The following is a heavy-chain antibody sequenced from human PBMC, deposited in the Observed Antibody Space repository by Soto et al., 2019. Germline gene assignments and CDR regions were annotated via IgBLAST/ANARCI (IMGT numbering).Heavy chain of an antibody. CDR3: ARGTRGRAFDI. J-gene: IGHJ3*02. Sequence: SETLSLTCTVSGGSISSGGYYWSWIRQHPGKGLEWIGYIYYSGSTYYNPSLKSRVTISVDTSKNQFSLKLSSVIAADTAVYYCARGTRGRAFDIWGRGTMVTVS. CDR2: IYYSGST. CDR1: GGSISSGGYY. V-gene: IGHV4-31*02. D-gene: IGHD1-1*01.